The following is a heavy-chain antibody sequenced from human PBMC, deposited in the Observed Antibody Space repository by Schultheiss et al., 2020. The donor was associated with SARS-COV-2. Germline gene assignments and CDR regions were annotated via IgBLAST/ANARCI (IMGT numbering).Heavy chain of an antibody. V-gene: IGHV5-51*01. CDR2: IWPGDSDA. D-gene: IGHD1-14*01. CDR1: GYSFATYW. Sequence: AESLKISCKGSGYSFATYWIAWVRQTPGRGLELMGIIWPGDSDARYSPSFQGQVTISADKSISTAYLQWSSLKASDTAMYYCARSRKLSWFDPWGQGTLVTVSS. J-gene: IGHJ5*02. CDR3: ARSRKLSWFDP.